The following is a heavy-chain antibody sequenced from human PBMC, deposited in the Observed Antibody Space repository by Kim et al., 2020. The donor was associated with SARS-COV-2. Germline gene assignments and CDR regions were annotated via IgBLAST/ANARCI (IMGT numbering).Heavy chain of an antibody. CDR3: ARGRGAVAVMDY. Sequence: SETLSLTCAVYGGSFSGYYWSWIRQPPGKGLEWIGEINHSGSTNYNPSLKSRVTISVDTSKNQFSLKLSSVTAADTAVYYCARGRGAVAVMDYWGQGTLV. CDR1: GGSFSGYY. CDR2: INHSGST. V-gene: IGHV4-34*01. J-gene: IGHJ4*02. D-gene: IGHD6-19*01.